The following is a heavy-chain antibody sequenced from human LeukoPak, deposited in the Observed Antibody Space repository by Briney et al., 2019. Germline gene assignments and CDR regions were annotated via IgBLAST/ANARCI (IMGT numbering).Heavy chain of an antibody. V-gene: IGHV1-2*02. D-gene: IGHD7-27*01. CDR1: EFSFTDYY. Sequence: ASVKVSCKASEFSFTDYYIHWVRQAPGQRLEWMGWINPNSGGTKYAQQFQGRATMTRDTSIRTFYMELSRLTSDDTAVYYCARGPRTGDFDYWGQGTLVTVSS. CDR2: INPNSGGT. CDR3: ARGPRTGDFDY. J-gene: IGHJ4*02.